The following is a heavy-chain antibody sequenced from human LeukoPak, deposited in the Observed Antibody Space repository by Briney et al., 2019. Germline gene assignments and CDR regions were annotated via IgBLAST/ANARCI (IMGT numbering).Heavy chain of an antibody. V-gene: IGHV3-9*03. CDR3: AKDQARTVTTYSFDY. Sequence: GRSLRLSCAASGFTFDDYAMHWVRQAPGKGLEWVSGISWNSGSIGYADSVKGRFTISRDNPKNSLYLQMNSLRAEDMALYYCAKDQARTVTTYSFDYWGQGTLVTVSS. CDR1: GFTFDDYA. J-gene: IGHJ4*02. CDR2: ISWNSGSI. D-gene: IGHD4-17*01.